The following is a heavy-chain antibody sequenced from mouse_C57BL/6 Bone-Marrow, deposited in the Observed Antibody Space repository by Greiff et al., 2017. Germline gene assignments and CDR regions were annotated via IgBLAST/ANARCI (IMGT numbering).Heavy chain of an antibody. Sequence: QVQLQQSGAELARPGASVKLSCKASGYTFTSYGISWVKQRTGQGLEWIGEIYPRSGNTYYNEKFKGKATLTADQSSSTAYMELRSLTSEDSAVYFCARSPYGSSPDYWGQGTTLTVSS. V-gene: IGHV1-81*01. CDR2: IYPRSGNT. CDR3: ARSPYGSSPDY. J-gene: IGHJ2*01. D-gene: IGHD1-1*01. CDR1: GYTFTSYG.